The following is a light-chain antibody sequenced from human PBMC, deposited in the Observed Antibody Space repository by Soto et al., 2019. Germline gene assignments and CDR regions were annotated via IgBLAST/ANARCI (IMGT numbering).Light chain of an antibody. J-gene: IGLJ2*01. CDR3: GTWDSGLSVVV. CDR2: DNN. CDR1: NSNIGNKD. Sequence: QSVLTQPPSVSAAPGQKVTISCSGSNSNIGNKDVSWYQQFPGTAHKLLIYDNNRRPSGIPDRFSASKAGTLATLAITGLQTGDEADYYCGTWDSGLSVVVFGGGTKLTVL. V-gene: IGLV1-51*01.